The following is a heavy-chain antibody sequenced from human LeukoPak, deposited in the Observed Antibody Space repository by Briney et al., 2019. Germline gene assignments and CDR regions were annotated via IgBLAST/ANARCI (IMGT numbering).Heavy chain of an antibody. D-gene: IGHD3-22*01. CDR1: GFTFTSYA. CDR2: ISGRGLNT. J-gene: IGHJ3*01. CDR3: AKPKASSGYYFAFQS. Sequence: GGSLRLSCAGSGFTFTSYAMSGVRHAPGKGLEGVSAISGRGLNTYYADSVKGRFTITRDNSKNTVDLQMNSLSAEDTALYYCAKPKASSGYYFAFQSWGQGTMVTVSS. V-gene: IGHV3-23*01.